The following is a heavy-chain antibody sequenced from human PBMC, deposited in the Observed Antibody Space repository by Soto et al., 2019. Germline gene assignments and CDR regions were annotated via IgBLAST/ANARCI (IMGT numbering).Heavy chain of an antibody. CDR1: GGSFSGYY. CDR3: ARKYLPYYGSGSPYGMDV. D-gene: IGHD3-10*01. V-gene: IGHV4-34*01. CDR2: VNHSGST. Sequence: QVQLQQWGAGLLKPSETLSLTCGVYGGSFSGYYWSWIRQPPGKGLEWIGEVNHSGSTNYNPSLKSRVTTSGDTSKNQFSLKLSSVTAADTALYYDARKYLPYYGSGSPYGMDVWGQGTTVTVSS. J-gene: IGHJ6*02.